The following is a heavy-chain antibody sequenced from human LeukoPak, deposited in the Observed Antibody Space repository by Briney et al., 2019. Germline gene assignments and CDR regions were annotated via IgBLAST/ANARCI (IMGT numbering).Heavy chain of an antibody. CDR1: GGSISSYC. CDR3: ARGDQPLLPSFFDY. J-gene: IGHJ4*02. D-gene: IGHD2-15*01. V-gene: IGHV4-59*01. Sequence: SETLSLTCTVSGGSISSYCWSWIRQPPGKGLEWIGYIYYSGSTNYNPSLKSRVTISVDTSKNQFSLKLSSVTAADTAVYYCARGDQPLLPSFFDYWGQGTLVTVSS. CDR2: IYYSGST.